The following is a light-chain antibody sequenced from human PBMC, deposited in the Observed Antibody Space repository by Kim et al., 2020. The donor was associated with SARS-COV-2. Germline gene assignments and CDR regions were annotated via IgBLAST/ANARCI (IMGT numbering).Light chain of an antibody. CDR3: KKNNSYPLP. Sequence: EHVEDGVPISGRASQGMRNDLAWFQQKPGKAPKSLIYAASSLKSGVPSKLGGSGSGTDFTLPISSLQPEDFATYYCKKNNSYPLPLGEGTKVNIK. CDR2: AAS. CDR1: QGMRND. V-gene: IGKV1-16*02. J-gene: IGKJ4*01.